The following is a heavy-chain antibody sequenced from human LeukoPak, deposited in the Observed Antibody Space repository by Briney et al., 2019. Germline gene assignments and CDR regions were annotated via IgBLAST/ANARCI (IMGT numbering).Heavy chain of an antibody. CDR1: GYTFTSYG. Sequence: ASVKVSCKASGYTFTSYGISWVRQAPGQGLEWMGWINPNSGGTNYAQKFQGWVTMTRDTSISTAYMELSRLRSDDTAVYCCARGSSSWFSLNFDYWGQGTLVTVSS. J-gene: IGHJ4*02. CDR2: INPNSGGT. D-gene: IGHD6-13*01. CDR3: ARGSSSWFSLNFDY. V-gene: IGHV1-2*04.